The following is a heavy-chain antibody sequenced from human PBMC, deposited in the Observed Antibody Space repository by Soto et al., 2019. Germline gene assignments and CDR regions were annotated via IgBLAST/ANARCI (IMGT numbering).Heavy chain of an antibody. CDR2: IRSKAYGGTT. J-gene: IGHJ6*02. CDR3: VRCRGGGYYGMDV. CDR1: GFTFGDYA. V-gene: IGHV3-49*03. D-gene: IGHD4-17*01. Sequence: GGSRRLSCTVTGFTFGDYAMSWFRQAPGKGREWVGFIRSKAYGGTTEYAASVRGRFTISRDDSESIAYLEMNSLKTEDTAVYYCVRCRGGGYYGMDVWGQGTTVTVSS.